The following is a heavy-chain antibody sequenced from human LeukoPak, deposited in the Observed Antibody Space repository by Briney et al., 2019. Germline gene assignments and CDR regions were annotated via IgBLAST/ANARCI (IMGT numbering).Heavy chain of an antibody. Sequence: ASVKVSCKASGYTFTSYGISWVRQAPGQGLEWMGWISAYNGNTNYAQKLQGRVTMTTDTSTSTAYMELRSLRSDDTAVYYCARTYSSSSKGWFDPWGQGTLVTVSS. CDR2: ISAYNGNT. V-gene: IGHV1-18*01. D-gene: IGHD6-13*01. CDR1: GYTFTSYG. J-gene: IGHJ5*02. CDR3: ARTYSSSSKGWFDP.